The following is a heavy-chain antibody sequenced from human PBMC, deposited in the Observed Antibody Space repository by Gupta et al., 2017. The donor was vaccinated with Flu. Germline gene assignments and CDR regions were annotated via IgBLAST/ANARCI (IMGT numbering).Heavy chain of an antibody. Sequence: EVQLLESGGGSVQPGGCLSISCAASGFTFRSFTMSWVGQAPGKGLEWVSAIGDNSGYTYYADSVTGRFTISRDNSMNTLFLQMNSLRAEDTAVYYCVKGSSSSRPYYFDYWGQGTLVTVSS. CDR1: GFTFRSFT. CDR3: VKGSSSSRPYYFDY. D-gene: IGHD6-6*01. J-gene: IGHJ4*02. V-gene: IGHV3-23*01. CDR2: IGDNSGYT.